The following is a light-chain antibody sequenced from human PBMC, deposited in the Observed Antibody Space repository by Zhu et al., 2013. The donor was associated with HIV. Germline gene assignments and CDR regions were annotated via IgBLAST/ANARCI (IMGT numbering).Light chain of an antibody. V-gene: IGLV2-14*01. J-gene: IGLJ3*02. Sequence: QSALTQPASVSGSPGQSITISCTGASSDVGGYNYVSWYQQHPGKAPKVMIYEVRNRPSGVSYRFSGSKSGNTASLTISGLQAEDEADYYCGSYTSRSTWVFGGGTKLTVL. CDR3: GSYTSRSTWV. CDR2: EVR. CDR1: SSDVGGYNY.